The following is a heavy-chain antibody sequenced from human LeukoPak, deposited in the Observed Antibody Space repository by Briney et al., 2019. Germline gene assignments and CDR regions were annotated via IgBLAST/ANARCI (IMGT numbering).Heavy chain of an antibody. CDR3: ARDFIHRSGEADY. CDR2: ISSSTSDT. V-gene: IGHV3-11*05. D-gene: IGHD3-3*01. Sequence: PGGSLRLPCAASGFTFSDYYMAWIRQAPGKGLEWISYISSSTSDTKYADSVKGRFTISRDNVKKSLYLQMNSLRAEDTAVYYCARDFIHRSGEADYWGQGTLVTVSS. CDR1: GFTFSDYY. J-gene: IGHJ4*02.